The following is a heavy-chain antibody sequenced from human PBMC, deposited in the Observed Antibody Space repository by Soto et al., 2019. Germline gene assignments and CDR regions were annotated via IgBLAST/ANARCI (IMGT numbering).Heavy chain of an antibody. Sequence: SETLSLTCTVSGGSISSGDYHWSWIHQPPGKGLEWIGYIYYSGSTYYNPSLKSRITISVDTSKDQFSLKLSSVTAADTAVYYCARESRYYGMDVWGQGTTVTVSS. V-gene: IGHV4-30-4*01. CDR2: IYYSGST. J-gene: IGHJ6*02. CDR1: GGSISSGDYH. CDR3: ARESRYYGMDV.